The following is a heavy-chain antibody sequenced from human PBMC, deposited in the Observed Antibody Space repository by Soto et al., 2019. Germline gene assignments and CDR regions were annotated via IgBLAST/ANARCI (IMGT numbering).Heavy chain of an antibody. CDR3: AREGIFSDYIWGSYRHHNWFDP. CDR2: INHSGST. V-gene: IGHV4-34*01. Sequence: SETLSLTCAVYGGSFSGYYWSWIRQPPGKGLEWIGEINHSGSTNYNPSIKSRVTISVDTSKNQFTLKMSSVTAADTAVYYCAREGIFSDYIWGSYRHHNWFDPWGQGTLVTVSS. J-gene: IGHJ5*02. CDR1: GGSFSGYY. D-gene: IGHD3-16*02.